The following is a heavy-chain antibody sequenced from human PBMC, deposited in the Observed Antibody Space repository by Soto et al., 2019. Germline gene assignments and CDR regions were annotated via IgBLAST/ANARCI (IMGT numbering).Heavy chain of an antibody. J-gene: IGHJ4*02. Sequence: QVQLVQSGAEVKKPGASVKVSCKASGYTFTSYGISWVRQAPGQGLEWMGWINVYNGNTNYAQKLQGRVTMTTDTSTSTPYLHPSSLKSDYTAVYFCARDTSRGEYNYWRQGTLDTVSS. V-gene: IGHV1-18*01. CDR2: INVYNGNT. CDR1: GYTFTSYG. CDR3: ARDTSRGEYNY. D-gene: IGHD3-10*01.